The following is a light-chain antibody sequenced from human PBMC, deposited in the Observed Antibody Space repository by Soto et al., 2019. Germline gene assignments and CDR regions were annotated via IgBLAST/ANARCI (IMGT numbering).Light chain of an antibody. CDR1: SSDVGGDNY. J-gene: IGLJ1*01. V-gene: IGLV2-8*01. CDR2: EVN. CDR3: SSDAGSSNV. Sequence: QSALTQPPSASGSPGQSVAISCTGTSSDVGGDNYVSWYQQHPGKAPKLMIYEVNKRPSGVPNRFSGSKSGNTASLTVSGLQAEDEADYYCSSDAGSSNVFGTGTKLTVL.